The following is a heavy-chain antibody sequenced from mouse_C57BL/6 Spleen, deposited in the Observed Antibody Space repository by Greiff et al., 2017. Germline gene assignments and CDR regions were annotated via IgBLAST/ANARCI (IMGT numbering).Heavy chain of an antibody. CDR3: ASHYGSSYKDAMDY. CDR2: INPNNGGT. D-gene: IGHD1-1*01. CDR1: GYTFTDYY. J-gene: IGHJ4*01. V-gene: IGHV1-26*01. Sequence: EVQLQQSGPELVKPGASVKISCKASGYTFTDYYMNWVKQSHGKSLEWIGDINPNNGGTSYNQKFKGKATLTVDKSSSTAYMELRSLTSEDSAVYYCASHYGSSYKDAMDYWGQGTSVTVSS.